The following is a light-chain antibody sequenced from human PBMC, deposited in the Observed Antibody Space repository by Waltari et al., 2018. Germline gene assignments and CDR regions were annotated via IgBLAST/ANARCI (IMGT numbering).Light chain of an antibody. CDR2: DAS. CDR1: QSISSW. V-gene: IGKV1-5*01. J-gene: IGKJ4*01. CDR3: QQYSGYSGP. Sequence: DIQMTQSPSTLSASVGDRVTITCRASQSISSWLAWYQQKPGKAPKLLIYDASSLESGDPSRFSGSGSGTEFTLTISSLQPDDFATYYCQQYSGYSGPFGGGTKVEIK.